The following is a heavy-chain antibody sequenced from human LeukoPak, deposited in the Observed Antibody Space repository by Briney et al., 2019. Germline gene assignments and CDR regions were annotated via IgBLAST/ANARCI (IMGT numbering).Heavy chain of an antibody. Sequence: PGGSLRLSCAASGFTFSSYGMHWVRQAPGKVLEWVAVISYDGSNKYYADSVKGRFTISRDNSKNTLYLQMNSLRAEDTAVYYCAKGELYYYDSSPFQHWGQGTLVTVSS. V-gene: IGHV3-30*18. CDR2: ISYDGSNK. CDR1: GFTFSSYG. CDR3: AKGELYYYDSSPFQH. D-gene: IGHD3-22*01. J-gene: IGHJ1*01.